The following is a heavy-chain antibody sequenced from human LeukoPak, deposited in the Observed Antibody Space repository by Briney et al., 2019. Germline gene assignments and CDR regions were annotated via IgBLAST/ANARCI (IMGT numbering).Heavy chain of an antibody. V-gene: IGHV3-7*01. CDR1: GFTFSSYW. Sequence: GGSLRLSCAASGFTFSSYWMSWVRQAPGKGLEWVANIKQDGSEKYYVDSVKGRFTISRDNAKNPLYLQTNSLRAEDTAVYYCAREGFYDSSAYSRYYYYAMDVWGQGTTVTVSS. D-gene: IGHD3-22*01. CDR2: IKQDGSEK. J-gene: IGHJ6*02. CDR3: AREGFYDSSAYSRYYYYAMDV.